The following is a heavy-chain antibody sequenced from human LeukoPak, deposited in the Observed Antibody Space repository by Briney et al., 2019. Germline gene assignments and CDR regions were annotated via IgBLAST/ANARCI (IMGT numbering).Heavy chain of an antibody. V-gene: IGHV3-7*01. D-gene: IGHD3-3*01. CDR3: ARDFWGAYRVDYFDC. CDR2: IKQDGSET. Sequence: GGSLRLSCAASGLTFSNYWMSWVRRAPGKGLEWVANIKQDGSETYSVDSVRGRFTISRDNAKNLLYLQMNSLRAEDTAVYYCARDFWGAYRVDYFDCWGQGTLVTVSS. CDR1: GLTFSNYW. J-gene: IGHJ4*02.